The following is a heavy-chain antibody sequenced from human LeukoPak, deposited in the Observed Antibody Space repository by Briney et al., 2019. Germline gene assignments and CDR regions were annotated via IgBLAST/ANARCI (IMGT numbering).Heavy chain of an antibody. Sequence: ASVKVSCKASGYTFTGYYMHWVRQAPGQGLEWMGWINPNSGGTNYAQKFQGRVTMTRDTSISTAYMELRSLRSDDTAVYYCAREINRSCSSTSCYGDYYMDVWGKGTTVTISS. D-gene: IGHD2-2*01. J-gene: IGHJ6*03. CDR3: AREINRSCSSTSCYGDYYMDV. CDR2: INPNSGGT. CDR1: GYTFTGYY. V-gene: IGHV1-2*02.